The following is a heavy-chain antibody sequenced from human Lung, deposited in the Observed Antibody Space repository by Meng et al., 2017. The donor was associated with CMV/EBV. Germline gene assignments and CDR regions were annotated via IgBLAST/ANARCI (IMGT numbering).Heavy chain of an antibody. V-gene: IGHV3-33*06. D-gene: IGHD3-16*02. CDR2: IWYDGSNK. Sequence: GESLKISCAASGFTFSCYDMNWVRQAPGKGLEWVAVIWYDGSNKYYADSVEGQFTISRDNSKNTLYLQMNSLRAEDTAAYSSAKGYTTIDPWGQGTLVTGSS. J-gene: IGHJ5*02. CDR1: GFTFSCYD. CDR3: AKGYTTIDP.